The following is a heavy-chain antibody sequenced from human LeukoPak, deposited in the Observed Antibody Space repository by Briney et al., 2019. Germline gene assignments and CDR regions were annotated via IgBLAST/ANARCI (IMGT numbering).Heavy chain of an antibody. J-gene: IGHJ4*02. Sequence: SETLSLTCTVSGGSMNNYYWNWLRQPAGKGLEWIGHIYSSGSTNYNPSLKSRVTISIDTSKNQFFLKLTSVTAADTAVYYCARRTDYWGPGTLVTVSS. CDR3: ARRTDY. CDR2: IYSSGST. V-gene: IGHV4-4*07. D-gene: IGHD1-14*01. CDR1: GGSMNNYY.